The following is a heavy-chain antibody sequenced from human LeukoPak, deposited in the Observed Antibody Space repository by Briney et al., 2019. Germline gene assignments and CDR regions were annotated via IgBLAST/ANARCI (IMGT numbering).Heavy chain of an antibody. J-gene: IGHJ4*02. CDR2: INWNGGST. Sequence: GGSLRLSCAASGFTFSSNSMSWVRQAPGKGLEWVSGINWNGGSTGYADSVKGRFTISRDNAKNSLYLQMNSLRAEDTALYYCARARSTGYYVADYWGQGTLVTVSS. D-gene: IGHD3-9*01. CDR3: ARARSTGYYVADY. CDR1: GFTFSSNS. V-gene: IGHV3-20*04.